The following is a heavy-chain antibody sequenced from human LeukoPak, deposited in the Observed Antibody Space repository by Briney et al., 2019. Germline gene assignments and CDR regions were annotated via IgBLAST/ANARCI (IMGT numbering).Heavy chain of an antibody. V-gene: IGHV3-21*01. Sequence: GGSLRLSCAVSGFTFSSYSMNWVRQAPGKGLEWVSSISSSSSYIYYADSVKGRFTISRDNAKNSLYLQMNSLRAEDTAVYYCARMSSGSRLNWFDPWGQGTLVTVSS. CDR1: GFTFSSYS. CDR2: ISSSSSYI. J-gene: IGHJ5*02. CDR3: ARMSSGSRLNWFDP. D-gene: IGHD3-10*01.